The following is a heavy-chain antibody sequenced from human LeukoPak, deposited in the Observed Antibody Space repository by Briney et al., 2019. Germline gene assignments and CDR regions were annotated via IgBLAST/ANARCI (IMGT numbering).Heavy chain of an antibody. Sequence: SETLSLTCTVSGGSISSSSYYWGWIRQPPGKGLEWIGSIYYSGSTYYNPSLKSRVTISVDTSKNQFSLKLSSVTAADTAVYYCARRGYSYGYRTYYFDYWGQGTLVTVSS. V-gene: IGHV4-39*01. D-gene: IGHD5-18*01. J-gene: IGHJ4*02. CDR1: GGSISSSSYY. CDR3: ARRGYSYGYRTYYFDY. CDR2: IYYSGST.